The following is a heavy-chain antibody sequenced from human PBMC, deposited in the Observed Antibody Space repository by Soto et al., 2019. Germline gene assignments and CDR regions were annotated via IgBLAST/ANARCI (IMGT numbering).Heavy chain of an antibody. Sequence: SGPTLVNPTQTLTLTCTLSGISLSTSGVGLGWIRQTPGKALEWLALVYWNDDKNYSPSLKSRLTITKDTSKNQATLTMTNMDTVDTATYYCARGLATLPVFAFDIWGQGTVVTVSS. V-gene: IGHV2-5*01. D-gene: IGHD1-1*01. CDR3: ARGLATLPVFAFDI. J-gene: IGHJ3*02. CDR2: VYWNDDK. CDR1: GISLSTSGVG.